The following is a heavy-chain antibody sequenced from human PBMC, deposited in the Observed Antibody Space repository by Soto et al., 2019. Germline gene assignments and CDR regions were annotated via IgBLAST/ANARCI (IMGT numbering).Heavy chain of an antibody. Sequence: GASVKVSCKASGYTFTSYGISWVRQAPGQGLEWMGWISAYNGNTNYAQKLQGRVTMTTDTSTSTAYMELRSPRSDDTAVYYCARDRSGWWTIHYYYDGMDVWGQGTTVTVSS. CDR1: GYTFTSYG. CDR3: ARDRSGWWTIHYYYDGMDV. D-gene: IGHD6-19*01. CDR2: ISAYNGNT. J-gene: IGHJ6*02. V-gene: IGHV1-18*01.